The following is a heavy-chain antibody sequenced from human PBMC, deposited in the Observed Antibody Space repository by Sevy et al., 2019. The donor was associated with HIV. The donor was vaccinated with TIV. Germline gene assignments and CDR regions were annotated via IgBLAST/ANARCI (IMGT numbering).Heavy chain of an antibody. CDR1: GFTFSGSA. D-gene: IGHD3-22*01. Sequence: GGSLRLSCAASGFTFSGSAMHWVRQASGKGLEWVGRIRSKANSYATAYSASGKGRFTIPREDSKNTAYLQMNSLKTEDTAVYYCTVDSSGYYWPFDSWGQGTLVTVSS. V-gene: IGHV3-73*01. CDR2: IRSKANSYAT. J-gene: IGHJ4*02. CDR3: TVDSSGYYWPFDS.